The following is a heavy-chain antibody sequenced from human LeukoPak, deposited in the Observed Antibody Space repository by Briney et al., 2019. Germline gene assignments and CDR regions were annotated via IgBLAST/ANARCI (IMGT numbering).Heavy chain of an antibody. Sequence: EASVKVPCKASGGTFSSYAISWVRQAPGQGLEWMGGIIPIFGTANYAQKFQGRVTITTDESTSTAYMELSSLRSEDTAVYYCAKPGAAQDYYYMDVWGKGTTVTVSS. J-gene: IGHJ6*03. CDR2: IIPIFGTA. CDR1: GGTFSSYA. D-gene: IGHD1-26*01. CDR3: AKPGAAQDYYYMDV. V-gene: IGHV1-69*05.